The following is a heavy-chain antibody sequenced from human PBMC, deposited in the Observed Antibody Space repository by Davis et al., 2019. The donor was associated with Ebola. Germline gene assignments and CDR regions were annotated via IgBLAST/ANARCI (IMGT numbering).Heavy chain of an antibody. J-gene: IGHJ2*01. CDR3: ARMPTVTADHWYFDL. D-gene: IGHD4-17*01. CDR2: IYHSGST. Sequence: SETLSLTCTVSGGSISSSSYYWGWIRQPPGKGLEWIGYIYHSGSTYYSPSLKSRVTISVDTSKNQFSLNLSSVTAADTAVYYCARMPTVTADHWYFDLWGRGTLVTVSS. V-gene: IGHV4-61*05. CDR1: GGSISSSSYY.